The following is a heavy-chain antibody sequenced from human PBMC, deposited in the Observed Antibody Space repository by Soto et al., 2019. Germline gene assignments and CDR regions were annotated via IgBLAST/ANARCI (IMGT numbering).Heavy chain of an antibody. D-gene: IGHD2-8*01. CDR1: GYTFTTYY. CDR2: INPVGGST. CDR3: ARAPGDCRNGVCYDPTGMDV. V-gene: IGHV1-46*04. Sequence: ASVKVSCKASGYTFTTYYMHWVRQAPGQGFEWMGIINPVGGSTTYVERLQGRVTMTRDTSTSTVYMELRSLRPEDTAVYYCARAPGDCRNGVCYDPTGMDVWGQGATVTVSS. J-gene: IGHJ6*02.